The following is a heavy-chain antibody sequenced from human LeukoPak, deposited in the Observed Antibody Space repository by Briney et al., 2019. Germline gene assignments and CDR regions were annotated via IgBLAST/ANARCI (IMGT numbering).Heavy chain of an antibody. CDR3: ARDLAVAGY. Sequence: GGSLRLSCAASGFTFSSYSMNWVRQAPGKGLEWVSYISSSSSTIYYADSVKGRFTISRDNAENSLYLQTNNLRAEDTAVYYCARDLAVAGYWGQGTLVTVSS. J-gene: IGHJ4*02. CDR1: GFTFSSYS. D-gene: IGHD6-19*01. CDR2: ISSSSSTI. V-gene: IGHV3-48*04.